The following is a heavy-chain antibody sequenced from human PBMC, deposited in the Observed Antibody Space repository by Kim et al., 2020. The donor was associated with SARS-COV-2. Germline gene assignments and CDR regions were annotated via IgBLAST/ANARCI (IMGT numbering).Heavy chain of an antibody. CDR3: VGSSSGWSD. D-gene: IGHD6-19*01. J-gene: IGHJ4*02. Sequence: IESCYVDSVKCRFTISRDNAKNSLYLQMSSLGAEDTAMYYCVGSSSGWSDWGQGTLVTVSS. V-gene: IGHV3-7*01. CDR2: IES.